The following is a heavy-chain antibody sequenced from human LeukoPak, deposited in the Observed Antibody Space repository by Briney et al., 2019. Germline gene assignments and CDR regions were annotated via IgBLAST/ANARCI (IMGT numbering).Heavy chain of an antibody. D-gene: IGHD4-17*01. V-gene: IGHV3-74*01. CDR1: GFTFSRHW. CDR2: INSDGSTT. CDR3: ASDSLHEYGDYYDY. Sequence: GGSLRLSCVASGFTFSRHWMHLVRQAPGKGLVWVSRINSDGSTTIYADSVKGRFTISRDNAKNTLYLQMNSLRAEDTAVYYFASDSLHEYGDYYDYWGQGTLVTVSS. J-gene: IGHJ4*02.